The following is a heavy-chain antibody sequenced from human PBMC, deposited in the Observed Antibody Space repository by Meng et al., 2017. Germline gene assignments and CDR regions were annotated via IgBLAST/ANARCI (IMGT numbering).Heavy chain of an antibody. J-gene: IGHJ4*02. Sequence: GQLVQSGAEGKKPGASLKVSCKASGYTFTGYYMHWVRQAPGQGLEWMGRINPNSGGTNYAQKFQGRVTMTRDTSISTAYMELSRLRSDDTAVYYCAREWGSGWYVMDYWGQGTLVTVSS. CDR1: GYTFTGYY. CDR3: AREWGSGWYVMDY. V-gene: IGHV1-2*06. D-gene: IGHD6-19*01. CDR2: INPNSGGT.